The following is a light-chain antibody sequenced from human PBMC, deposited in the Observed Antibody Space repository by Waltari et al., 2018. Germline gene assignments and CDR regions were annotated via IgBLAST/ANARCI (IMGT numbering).Light chain of an antibody. Sequence: DIQMTQSPSSLSASVGDRVTITCRASQSISRYLNWYQQKPGKAPKLLIYAASSLQSGVPSRFSGSGSGTDFTLTISSLQPEDFVTYYCQQSYSAPPLTFGGGTKVEIK. CDR1: QSISRY. CDR2: AAS. CDR3: QQSYSAPPLT. J-gene: IGKJ4*01. V-gene: IGKV1-39*01.